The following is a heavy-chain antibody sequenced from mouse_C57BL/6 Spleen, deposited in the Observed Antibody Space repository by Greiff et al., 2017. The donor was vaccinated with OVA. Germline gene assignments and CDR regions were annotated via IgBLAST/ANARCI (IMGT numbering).Heavy chain of an antibody. CDR3: AYGYDRFNYAMDY. Sequence: VQLQQPGAELVKPGASVKMSCKASGYTFTSYWITWVKQRPGQGLEWIGDIYPGSGSTNYNEKFKSKATLTVDKSSSTAYMQLSSLTSEDSAVYYCAYGYDRFNYAMDYWGQGTSVTVSS. J-gene: IGHJ4*01. CDR2: IYPGSGST. D-gene: IGHD2-2*01. V-gene: IGHV1-55*01. CDR1: GYTFTSYW.